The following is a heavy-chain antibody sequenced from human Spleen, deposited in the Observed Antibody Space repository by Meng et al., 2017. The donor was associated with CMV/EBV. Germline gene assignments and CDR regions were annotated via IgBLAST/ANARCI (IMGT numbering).Heavy chain of an antibody. V-gene: IGHV3-21*04. D-gene: IGHD3-3*01. J-gene: IGHJ4*02. CDR3: ATHGHYGLDY. CDR1: GFIFSSYS. Sequence: GESLKISCAASGFIFSSYSMNWVRQAPGKGLEWVSFISSSGSYIYYADSVKGRFAISRDNSKNTLYLQMNSLRAEDTAVYYCATHGHYGLDYWGQGTLVTVSS. CDR2: ISSSGSYI.